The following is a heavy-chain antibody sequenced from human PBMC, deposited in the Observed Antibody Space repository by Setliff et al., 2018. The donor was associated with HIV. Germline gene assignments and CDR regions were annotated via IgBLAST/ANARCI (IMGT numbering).Heavy chain of an antibody. J-gene: IGHJ3*02. CDR3: ATSFGDPPGDAFDI. D-gene: IGHD3-16*01. V-gene: IGHV4-4*07. CDR1: GGSISSYY. Sequence: PSETLSLTCTVSGGSISSYYWSWIRQPAGKGLEWIGRIYTSGSTNYNPSLKSRVTMSVDTSKNQFSLKLSPVTAADTAVYYCATSFGDPPGDAFDIWGQGTMVTVSS. CDR2: IYTSGST.